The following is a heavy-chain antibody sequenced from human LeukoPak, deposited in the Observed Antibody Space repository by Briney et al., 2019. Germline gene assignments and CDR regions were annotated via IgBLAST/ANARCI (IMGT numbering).Heavy chain of an antibody. CDR3: ARELKGLYYYGSGSYPFDY. J-gene: IGHJ4*02. V-gene: IGHV1-8*03. CDR2: MNPNSGNT. D-gene: IGHD3-10*01. CDR1: GYTFTSYD. Sequence: ASVKVSCKASGYTFTSYDINWVRQATGQGLEWMGWMNPNSGNTGYAQKFQGRVTITRNTSISTAYMELSSLRSEDTAVYYCARELKGLYYYGSGSYPFDYWGQGTLVTVSS.